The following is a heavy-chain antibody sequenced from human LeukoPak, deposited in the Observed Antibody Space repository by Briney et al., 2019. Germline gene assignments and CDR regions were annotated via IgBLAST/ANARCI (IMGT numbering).Heavy chain of an antibody. J-gene: IGHJ4*02. Sequence: ETLSLTCAVYGGSFSGYYMSWVRQAPGKGLEWVSVIYSGGSTYYADSVKGRFTISRDNSKNTLYLQMNSLKAEDTAVYYCARGAAAVVFDYWGQGTLVTVSS. V-gene: IGHV3-53*01. CDR2: IYSGGST. CDR1: GGSFSGYY. D-gene: IGHD6-13*01. CDR3: ARGAAAVVFDY.